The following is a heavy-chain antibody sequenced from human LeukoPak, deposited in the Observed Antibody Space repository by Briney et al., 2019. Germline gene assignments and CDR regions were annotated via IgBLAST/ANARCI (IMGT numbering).Heavy chain of an antibody. CDR2: INPSGGST. D-gene: IGHD2-21*02. V-gene: IGHV1-46*01. CDR1: GYTFTSYY. J-gene: IGHJ5*02. Sequence: ASVKVSCKASGYTFTSYYMHWVRQAPGQGLEWMGIINPSGGSTSYAQKFQGRVTMTRDTSTSTVYMELSSLRSEDTAVYYCARSAVVVTAPYNWFDPWGQGTLVTVSS. CDR3: ARSAVVVTAPYNWFDP.